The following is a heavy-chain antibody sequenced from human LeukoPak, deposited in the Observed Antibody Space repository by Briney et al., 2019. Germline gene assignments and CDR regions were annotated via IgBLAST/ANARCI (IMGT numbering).Heavy chain of an antibody. Sequence: PSETLSPTCAVYGGSFSGYYWSWLRQPPGKGLEWIGEINHSGSTNYNPSLKSRVTISVDTSKNQFSLKLSYMTAADTAVYYCARVDPDYYYDSSGYRWGPFINYWGQGTLVTVSS. D-gene: IGHD3-22*01. V-gene: IGHV4-34*01. CDR2: INHSGST. CDR3: ARVDPDYYYDSSGYRWGPFINY. J-gene: IGHJ4*02. CDR1: GGSFSGYY.